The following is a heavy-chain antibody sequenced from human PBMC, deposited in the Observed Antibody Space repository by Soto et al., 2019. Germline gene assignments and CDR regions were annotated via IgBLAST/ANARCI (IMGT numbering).Heavy chain of an antibody. CDR3: AKDSLRRDIVATIGAFDI. D-gene: IGHD5-12*01. V-gene: IGHV3-30*18. Sequence: ESGGGVVQPGRSLRLSCAASGFTFSSYGMHWVRQAPGKGLEWVAVISYDGSNKYYADSVKGRFTISRDNSKNTLYLQMNSLRAEDTAVYYCAKDSLRRDIVATIGAFDIWGQGTMVTVSS. J-gene: IGHJ3*02. CDR1: GFTFSSYG. CDR2: ISYDGSNK.